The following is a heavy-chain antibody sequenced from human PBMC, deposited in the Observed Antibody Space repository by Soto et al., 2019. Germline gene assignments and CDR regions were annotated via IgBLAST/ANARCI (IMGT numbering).Heavy chain of an antibody. D-gene: IGHD6-13*01. J-gene: IGHJ5*02. Sequence: GSLRQSCGASGFNFGSHWMSWVRQDRGKGLEWVANIKQDGSEKKYVDSVKGRFTISRDNAKNSLYLQMNSLRAEDTAVYYCARDRGVYSTRWYWLFRRFVPWGKGTVITVSS. CDR2: IKQDGSEK. V-gene: IGHV3-7*01. CDR1: GFNFGSHW. CDR3: ARDRGVYSTRWYWLFRRFVP.